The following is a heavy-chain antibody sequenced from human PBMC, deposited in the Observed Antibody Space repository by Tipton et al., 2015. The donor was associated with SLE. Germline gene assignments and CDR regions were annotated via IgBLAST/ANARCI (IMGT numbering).Heavy chain of an antibody. CDR3: ARPVGGLYYYYMDV. Sequence: TLSLTCTVSGGSISSYYWSWIRQPPGKGLEWIGYIYYSGSTNYNPSLKSRVTISVDTSKNQFSLKLSSVTAADTAVYYCARPVGGLYYYYMDVWGKGTTVTVSS. V-gene: IGHV4-59*08. CDR1: GGSISSYY. D-gene: IGHD3-16*01. CDR2: IYYSGST. J-gene: IGHJ6*03.